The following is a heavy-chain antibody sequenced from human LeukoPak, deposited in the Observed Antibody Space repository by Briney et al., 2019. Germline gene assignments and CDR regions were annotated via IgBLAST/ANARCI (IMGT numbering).Heavy chain of an antibody. CDR3: AKAGGLLMVRGVIPYWYFDL. CDR2: ISGSGGST. J-gene: IGHJ2*01. D-gene: IGHD3-10*01. V-gene: IGHV3-23*01. Sequence: GSLRLSCAASGFTFSSYAMSWVRQAPGKGLEWVSAISGSGGSTYHADSVKGRFTISRDNSKNTLYLQMNSLRAEDTAVYYCAKAGGLLMVRGVIPYWYFDLWGRGTLVTVSS. CDR1: GFTFSSYA.